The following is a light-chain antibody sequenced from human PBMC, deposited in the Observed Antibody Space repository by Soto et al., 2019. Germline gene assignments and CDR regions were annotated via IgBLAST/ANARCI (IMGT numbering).Light chain of an antibody. CDR3: QHCSSWTIR. V-gene: IGKV3D-20*02. J-gene: IGKJ5*01. CDR2: DIS. CDR1: QSVSSSY. Sequence: EINLTHSPSTLYRYAPETATLSFRASQSVSSSYLAWYQQKPGQAPRLLIYDISKRATGIPARFSGSGSATDFTLTISSLEPEDFAVYYCQHCSSWTIRFRQGTRLEIK.